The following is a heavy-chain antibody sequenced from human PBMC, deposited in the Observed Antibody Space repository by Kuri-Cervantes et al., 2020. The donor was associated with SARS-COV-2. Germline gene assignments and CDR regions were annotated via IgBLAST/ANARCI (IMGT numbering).Heavy chain of an antibody. V-gene: IGHV4-59*01. CDR2: IYYSGST. D-gene: IGHD3-3*01. Sequence: SETLSLTCTVSGGSISSYYWSWIRQPPGKGLEWIGYIYYSGSTNYNPSLKSRVTISVDTSKNQFSLKLSSVTAADTAVYYCATPAPTNYACWCAPLSGYNYGMDDWGQGTPVTVSS. CDR3: ATPAPTNYACWCAPLSGYNYGMDD. J-gene: IGHJ6*02. CDR1: GGSISSYY.